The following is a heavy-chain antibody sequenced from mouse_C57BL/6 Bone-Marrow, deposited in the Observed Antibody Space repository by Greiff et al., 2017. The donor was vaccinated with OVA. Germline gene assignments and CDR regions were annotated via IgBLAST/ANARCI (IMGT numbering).Heavy chain of an antibody. V-gene: IGHV1-66*01. CDR1: GYSFTSYY. CDR2: IYPGSGNT. Sequence: VKLVESGPELVKPGASVKISCKASGYSFTSYYIHWVKQRPGQGLEWIGWIYPGSGNTKYNEKFKGKATLTADTSSSTAYMQLSSLTSEDSAVYYCARSFYYGSRDYWGQGTTLTVSS. D-gene: IGHD1-1*01. CDR3: ARSFYYGSRDY. J-gene: IGHJ2*01.